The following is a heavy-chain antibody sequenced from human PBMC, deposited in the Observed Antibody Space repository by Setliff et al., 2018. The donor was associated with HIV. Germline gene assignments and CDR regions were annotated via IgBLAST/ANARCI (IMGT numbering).Heavy chain of an antibody. Sequence: GGSLRLSCAASGFTFSSYAMSWVRQAPGKGLEWVSAISGSGGSTYYADSVRGRFTISRDNAKNSLFLQMNGLRAEDTAVYYCAREVSTTPYYFNYWGQGTLVTVSS. CDR1: GFTFSSYA. J-gene: IGHJ4*01. D-gene: IGHD5-12*01. V-gene: IGHV3-23*01. CDR2: ISGSGGST. CDR3: AREVSTTPYYFNY.